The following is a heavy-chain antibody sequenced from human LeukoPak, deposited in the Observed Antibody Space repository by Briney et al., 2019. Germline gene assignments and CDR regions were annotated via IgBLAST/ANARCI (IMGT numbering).Heavy chain of an antibody. CDR1: GFTFSDCS. CDR3: VRDLMGSGSTTAYLHH. D-gene: IGHD1-1*01. Sequence: GGSLRLSCAASGFTFSDCSMNWARQAPGKGLEWVSSISRRSRHVYYAGSVKGRFTISRDNAKNSLYLQMNSLRAEDMAVYFCVRDLMGSGSTTAYLHHWGQGTLVTVSS. J-gene: IGHJ1*01. CDR2: ISRRSRHV. V-gene: IGHV3-21*01.